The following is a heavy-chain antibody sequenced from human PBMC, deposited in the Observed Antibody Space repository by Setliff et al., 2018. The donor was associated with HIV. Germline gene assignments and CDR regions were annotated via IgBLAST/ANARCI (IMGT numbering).Heavy chain of an antibody. J-gene: IGHJ4*02. D-gene: IGHD6-13*01. CDR2: IYTSRGT. CDR3: ARSPSYRSSWEYYFDY. CDR1: GGSISGYH. V-gene: IGHV4-4*09. Sequence: SSETLSLTCTVSGGSISGYHWNWLRQTPGKGLECIGYIYTSRGTNYNHSLRTRVIISVDTSNQFSLKLSSVTAADAAVYYCARSPSYRSSWEYYFDYWGQGILVTVSS.